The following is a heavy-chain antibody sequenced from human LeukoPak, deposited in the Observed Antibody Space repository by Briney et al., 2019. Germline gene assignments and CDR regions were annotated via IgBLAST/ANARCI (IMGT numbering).Heavy chain of an antibody. Sequence: GASVKVSCKALGYTFTDYAMHWVRQAPGQRLEWMGWINAGNGDTKYSQKFQGRVTITRDTSASTAYIEVSSLTSEDTAVYYCARGRREQQLVVNWFDPWGQGTLVTVSS. V-gene: IGHV1-3*01. J-gene: IGHJ5*02. CDR2: INAGNGDT. D-gene: IGHD6-13*01. CDR3: ARGRREQQLVVNWFDP. CDR1: GYTFTDYA.